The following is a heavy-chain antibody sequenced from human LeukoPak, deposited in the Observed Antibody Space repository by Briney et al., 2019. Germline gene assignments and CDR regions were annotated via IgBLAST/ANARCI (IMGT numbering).Heavy chain of an antibody. CDR3: AKDGSVYGDDYYYYMDV. Sequence: PGGSLRLSCAASGFTFSSYWMSWVRQAPGKGLEWVANIKQDGSEKYYVDSVKGRFTISRDNSKNSLYLQMNSLRAEDTALYYCAKDGSVYGDDYYYYMDVWGKGTTVTVSS. CDR2: IKQDGSEK. D-gene: IGHD4-17*01. V-gene: IGHV3-7*03. CDR1: GFTFSSYW. J-gene: IGHJ6*03.